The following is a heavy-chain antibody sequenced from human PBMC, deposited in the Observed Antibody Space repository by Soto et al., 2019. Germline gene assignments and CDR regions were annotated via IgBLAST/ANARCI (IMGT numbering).Heavy chain of an antibody. D-gene: IGHD4-4*01. V-gene: IGHV1-2*04. CDR1: GYTFTGYY. CDR3: ARERAVMPYYFEY. J-gene: IGHJ4*02. CDR2: INPNSGGT. Sequence: ASVKVSCRAAGYTFTGYYMHWVRQAPGQGLEWMGWINPNSGGTNYAQKFQGWVTMTRDTSISTAYMELSRLRSDDTAVYYCARERAVMPYYFEYWGQGTLVTVSS.